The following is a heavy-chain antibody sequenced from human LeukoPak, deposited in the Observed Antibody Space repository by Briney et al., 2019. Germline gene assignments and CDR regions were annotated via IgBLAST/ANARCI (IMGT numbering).Heavy chain of an antibody. V-gene: IGHV3-30-3*02. J-gene: IGHJ4*02. Sequence: PGGSLRLSCAASGFAFSSYAIHWVRQAPGKGLEWVSFISYDGRIKYYADSVKGRLTISRDNSKNTLYLQMNSLRAEDTAVYYCAKLGIENDFWSGYYAHFDYWGQGTLVTVSS. CDR2: ISYDGRIK. CDR1: GFAFSSYA. D-gene: IGHD3-3*01. CDR3: AKLGIENDFWSGYYAHFDY.